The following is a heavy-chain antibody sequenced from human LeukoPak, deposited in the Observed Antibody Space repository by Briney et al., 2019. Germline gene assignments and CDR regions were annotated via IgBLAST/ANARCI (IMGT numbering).Heavy chain of an antibody. CDR3: ARDLDY. CDR2: ISYDGSNK. Sequence: GGSLRLSCAASGFTFSSYAMGWVRQAPGKGLEWVAVISYDGSNKYYADSVKGRFTISRDNAKNSLYLQMNSLRDEDTAVYYCARDLDYWGQGTLVTVSS. J-gene: IGHJ4*02. CDR1: GFTFSSYA. V-gene: IGHV3-30-3*01.